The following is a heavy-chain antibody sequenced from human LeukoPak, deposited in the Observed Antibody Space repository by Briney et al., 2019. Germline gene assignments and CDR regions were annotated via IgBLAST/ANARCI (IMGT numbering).Heavy chain of an antibody. CDR3: AKDRRRIAVAGISPFDY. Sequence: PGGSLRLSCAASGFTFSSYAMSWVRQAPGKGLXWXXXXXXXGGSTYYADSVKGRFTISRDNSKNTLYLQMNSLRAEDTAVYYCAKDRRRIAVAGISPFDYWGQGTLVTVSS. CDR1: GFTFSSYA. J-gene: IGHJ4*02. CDR2: XXXXGGST. V-gene: IGHV3-23*01. D-gene: IGHD6-19*01.